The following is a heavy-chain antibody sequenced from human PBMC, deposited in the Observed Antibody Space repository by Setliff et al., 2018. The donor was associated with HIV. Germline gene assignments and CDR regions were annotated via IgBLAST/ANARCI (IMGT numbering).Heavy chain of an antibody. D-gene: IGHD6-13*01. CDR3: ATDPGYSSTWYSESFQH. CDR1: GYTLTELS. J-gene: IGHJ1*01. Sequence: ASVKVSCKISGYTLTELSIHWVRQALGKGLEWMANFDPEDGETFYAQKFQGRLTMTEDTSTDTAYMELSSLRSDDTAMYYCATDPGYSSTWYSESFQHWGQGTEVTVSS. CDR2: FDPEDGET. V-gene: IGHV1-24*01.